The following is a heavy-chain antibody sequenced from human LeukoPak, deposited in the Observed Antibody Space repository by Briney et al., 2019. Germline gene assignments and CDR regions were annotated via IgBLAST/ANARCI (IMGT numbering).Heavy chain of an antibody. D-gene: IGHD2-8*02. Sequence: SQTLSLTRTVSGGSVSSDYRSGVRQCPGKGLECIRYMYFSGSSSYIPSLASPVTISLDTSQHQFSLKLSSVTAAATGVYFCARGGYTTAYYYFDSWGQGTLVTVSS. J-gene: IGHJ4*02. CDR3: ARGGYTTAYYYFDS. CDR2: MYFSGSS. CDR1: GGSVSSDY. V-gene: IGHV4-59*08.